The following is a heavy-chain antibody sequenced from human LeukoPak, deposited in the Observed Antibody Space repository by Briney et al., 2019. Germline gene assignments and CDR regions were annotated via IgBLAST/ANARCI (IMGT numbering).Heavy chain of an antibody. CDR3: AGIFGGPVSRRFDP. J-gene: IGHJ5*02. V-gene: IGHV4-34*01. Sequence: NASETLSLTCAVYGGSFSGYYWGWIRQPPGKGLEWIGEINHSGSTNYNPSLKSRVTISVDTSKNQFSLKLSSVTAADTAVYYCAGIFGGPVSRRFDPWGQGTLVTVSS. CDR1: GGSFSGYY. CDR2: INHSGST. D-gene: IGHD4-23*01.